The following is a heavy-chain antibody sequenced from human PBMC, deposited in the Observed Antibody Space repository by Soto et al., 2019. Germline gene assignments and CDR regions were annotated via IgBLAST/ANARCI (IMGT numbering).Heavy chain of an antibody. CDR2: FDPEDGET. J-gene: IGHJ6*03. D-gene: IGHD4-17*01. CDR1: GYTLTELS. V-gene: IGHV1-24*01. Sequence: GASVKVSCKVSGYTLTELSMHWVRQAPGKGLEWMGGFDPEDGETIYAQKFQGRVTMTEDTSTDTAYMELSSLRSDDTAVYYCARVLGTVTSYYYYYMDVWGKGTTVTVSS. CDR3: ARVLGTVTSYYYYYMDV.